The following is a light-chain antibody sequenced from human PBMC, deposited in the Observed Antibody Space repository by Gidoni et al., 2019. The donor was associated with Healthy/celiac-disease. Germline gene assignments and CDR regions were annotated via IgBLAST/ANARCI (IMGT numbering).Light chain of an antibody. CDR1: ALPKQY. V-gene: IGLV3-25*03. Sequence: SYELPQPPSVSVSPGQTARITFSRDALPKQYAYWYQQKPGQAPVMVIYKDSERTEGIPERFSGSSSGKTVTLTISGVKAEDEADYYCQSADSSGTYYVFGTGTKVTVL. CDR2: KDS. J-gene: IGLJ1*01. CDR3: QSADSSGTYYV.